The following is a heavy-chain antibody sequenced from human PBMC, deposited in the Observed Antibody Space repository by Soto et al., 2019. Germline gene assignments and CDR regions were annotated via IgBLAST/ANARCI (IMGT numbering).Heavy chain of an antibody. CDR1: GYTFTGYY. V-gene: IGHV1-2*04. CDR3: ATLSEAFDY. D-gene: IGHD6-19*01. Sequence: GASVKVSCKASGYTFTGYYMHWVRQAPGQGLEWMGWINPNSGGTNYAQKFQGWVTMTRDTSISTAYMELSRLRSDDKAVYYCATLSEAFDYWGQGTLVTVSS. J-gene: IGHJ4*02. CDR2: INPNSGGT.